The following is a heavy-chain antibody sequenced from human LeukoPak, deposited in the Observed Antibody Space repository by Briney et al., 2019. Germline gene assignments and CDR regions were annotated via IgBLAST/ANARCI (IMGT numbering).Heavy chain of an antibody. V-gene: IGHV4-59*08. J-gene: IGHJ4*02. CDR2: IYYSGST. Sequence: PSETLSLTCAVYGGSFSGYYWSWIRQPPGKGLEWIGYIYYSGSTNYNPSLKSRVTISVDTSKNQFSLKLSSVTAADTAVYYCARHSTQDSFDYWGLGTLVTLSS. CDR1: GGSFSGYY. CDR3: ARHSTQDSFDY. D-gene: IGHD2-15*01.